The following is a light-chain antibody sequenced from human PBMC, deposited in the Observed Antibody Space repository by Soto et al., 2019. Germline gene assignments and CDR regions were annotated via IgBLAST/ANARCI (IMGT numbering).Light chain of an antibody. CDR2: GTS. V-gene: IGKV3-15*01. Sequence: EIVMTQSPATLSVSPGERVTLSCRASQSISSNLPWYQQKPGQAPSLLMYGTSTRATGIPARFSGSGSGTEFTLTISSLQSEDFAVYYCQQYNTWSSITFGQGTRLEIK. J-gene: IGKJ5*01. CDR1: QSISSN. CDR3: QQYNTWSSIT.